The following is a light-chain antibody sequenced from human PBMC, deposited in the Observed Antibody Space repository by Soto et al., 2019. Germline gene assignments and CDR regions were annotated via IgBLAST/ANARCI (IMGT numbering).Light chain of an antibody. Sequence: QSVRTQPPSVSGAPGQRVTISCSGSNSNIGAGSDVHWYQQLPGTAPKLLIYGNNNRPSGVPDRFSGSKSGTSASLAITGLQAEDEADYYCQSSDSSLSTWVLGGGTKVTVL. CDR2: GNN. CDR1: NSNIGAGSD. V-gene: IGLV1-40*01. CDR3: QSSDSSLSTWV. J-gene: IGLJ3*02.